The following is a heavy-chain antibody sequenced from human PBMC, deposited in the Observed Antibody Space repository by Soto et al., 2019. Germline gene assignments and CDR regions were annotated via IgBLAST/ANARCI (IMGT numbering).Heavy chain of an antibody. CDR2: IYYSGST. CDR3: ARVPYRYYYDSSGSWLWFDP. CDR1: GGSISSGGYY. D-gene: IGHD3-22*01. J-gene: IGHJ5*02. V-gene: IGHV4-31*03. Sequence: SETLSLTCTVSGGSISSGGYYWSWIRQHPGKGLEWIGYIYYSGSTYYNPSLKSRVTISVDTSKNHSSLKLSSVTAADTAVYYCARVPYRYYYDSSGSWLWFDPWGQGTLVTVSS.